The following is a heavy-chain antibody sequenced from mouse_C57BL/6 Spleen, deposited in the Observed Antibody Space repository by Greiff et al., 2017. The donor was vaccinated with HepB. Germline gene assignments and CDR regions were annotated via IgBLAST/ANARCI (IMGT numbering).Heavy chain of an antibody. CDR2: IYWDDDK. Sequence: QVTLKESGPGILQSSQTLSLTCSFSGFSLSTSGMGVSWIRQPSGKGLEWLAHIYWDDDKRYNPSLKSRLTISKDTSRNQVFLKITSVDTADTATYYCARSPLFYYGSSPDWYFDVWGTGTTVTVSS. V-gene: IGHV8-12*01. CDR1: GFSLSTSGMG. J-gene: IGHJ1*03. CDR3: ARSPLFYYGSSPDWYFDV. D-gene: IGHD1-1*01.